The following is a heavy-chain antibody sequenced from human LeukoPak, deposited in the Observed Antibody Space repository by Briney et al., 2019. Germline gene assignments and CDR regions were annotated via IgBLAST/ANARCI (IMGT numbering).Heavy chain of an antibody. CDR2: IIPIFGTA. CDR1: GGTFSSYA. Sequence: ASVKVSCKASGGTFSSYAISWVRQAPGQGLEWMGGIIPIFGTANYAQKFQGRVTITADKSTSTAYMELSSLRSEDTAVYYCASQRFGESGVDYWGQGTLVTVSS. V-gene: IGHV1-69*06. J-gene: IGHJ4*02. CDR3: ASQRFGESGVDY. D-gene: IGHD3-10*01.